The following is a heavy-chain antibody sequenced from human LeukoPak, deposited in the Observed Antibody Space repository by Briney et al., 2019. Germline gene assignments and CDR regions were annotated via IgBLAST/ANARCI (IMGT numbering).Heavy chain of an antibody. Sequence: SVKVSCKASGYTFTDYYMHWVRQAPGQGLEWMGWINPNSGGTNYAQKFQGRVTMTRDTSISTAYMELSRLRSDDTAVYYCAREASFQLLYDWFDPWGQGTLVTVSS. CDR3: AREASFQLLYDWFDP. J-gene: IGHJ5*02. D-gene: IGHD2-2*02. V-gene: IGHV1-2*02. CDR1: GYTFTDYY. CDR2: INPNSGGT.